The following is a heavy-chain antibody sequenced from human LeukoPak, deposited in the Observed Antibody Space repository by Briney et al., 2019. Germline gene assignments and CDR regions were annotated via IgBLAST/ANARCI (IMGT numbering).Heavy chain of an antibody. CDR3: ARGGAAATDY. Sequence: SETLSLTCTVSGGSISSYYWSWIRLPPGKGLEWIGYIYYGGSTNYNPSLKSRVTISVDTSKNQFSLKLSSVTAADTAVYYCARGGAAATDYWGQGTLVTVSP. V-gene: IGHV4-59*01. CDR2: IYYGGST. J-gene: IGHJ4*02. CDR1: GGSISSYY. D-gene: IGHD6-13*01.